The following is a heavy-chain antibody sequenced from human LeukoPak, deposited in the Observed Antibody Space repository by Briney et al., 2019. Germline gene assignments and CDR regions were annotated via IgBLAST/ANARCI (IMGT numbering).Heavy chain of an antibody. CDR2: ITGSAGST. CDR3: AKSSYYDSSGYYREYYFDY. Sequence: GGSLRLSCAASGFTFSDFYMTWIRQAPGKGLEWVSGITGSAGSTHYADSVKGRFTISRDNTKNTLYLQMNSLRAEDTAIYYCAKSSYYDSSGYYREYYFDYWGQGTLVTVSS. CDR1: GFTFSDFY. J-gene: IGHJ4*02. D-gene: IGHD3-22*01. V-gene: IGHV3-23*01.